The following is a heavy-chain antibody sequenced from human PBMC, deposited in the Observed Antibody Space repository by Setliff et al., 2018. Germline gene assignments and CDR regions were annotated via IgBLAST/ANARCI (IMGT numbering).Heavy chain of an antibody. J-gene: IGHJ5*02. Sequence: SETLSLTCTVSGDSISSRRNYWGWFRQPAGKELEWIGQIYTSWSTNYNPSLKSRVTISLDTSKNQFSLSLRSVTAADTAVYYCATDGPVLNGDYISWGQGTLVTVSS. CDR3: ATDGPVLNGDYIS. CDR1: GDSISSRRNY. CDR2: IYTSWST. V-gene: IGHV4-61*09. D-gene: IGHD3-10*01.